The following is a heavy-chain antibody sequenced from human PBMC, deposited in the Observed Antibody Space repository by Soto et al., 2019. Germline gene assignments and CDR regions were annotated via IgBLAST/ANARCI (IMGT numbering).Heavy chain of an antibody. Sequence: PGGSLRLSCAASGFTFISYAMSWVRQAPGKGLEWVSAISGSGGSTYYADSVKGRFTISRDNSKNTLYLQMNSLRAEDTAVYYCAKDWFGELLFWYFDYWGQGTLVTVSS. CDR1: GFTFISYA. CDR3: AKDWFGELLFWYFDY. V-gene: IGHV3-23*01. J-gene: IGHJ4*02. D-gene: IGHD3-10*01. CDR2: ISGSGGST.